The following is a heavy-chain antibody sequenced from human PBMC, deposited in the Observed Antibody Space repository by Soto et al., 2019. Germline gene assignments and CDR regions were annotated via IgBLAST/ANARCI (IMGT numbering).Heavy chain of an antibody. CDR3: ARNGYDGDYGQSDY. CDR2: IYYSGST. J-gene: IGHJ4*02. D-gene: IGHD4-17*01. Sequence: SETLSLTSAVSGGSISSGGYYWSWIRQHPGKGLEWIGYIYYSGSTYYNPSLKSRVTISVDTSKNQFSLKLSSVTAADTAVYYCARNGYDGDYGQSDYWGQGTLVTASS. V-gene: IGHV4-31*11. CDR1: GGSISSGGYY.